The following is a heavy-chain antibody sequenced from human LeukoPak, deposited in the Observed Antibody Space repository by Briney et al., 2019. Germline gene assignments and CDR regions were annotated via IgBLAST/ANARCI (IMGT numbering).Heavy chain of an antibody. CDR2: ISYDGSNK. D-gene: IGHD3-10*01. CDR3: ASGLGGITMVRGVIFPDYYYGMDV. J-gene: IGHJ6*02. CDR1: GFTFSSYA. V-gene: IGHV3-30*04. Sequence: GRSLRLSCAASGFTFSSYAMHWVRQAPGKGLEWVAVISYDGSNKYYADSVKGRFTISRDNSKNTLYLQMNSLRAEDTAVYYCASGLGGITMVRGVIFPDYYYGMDVWGQGTTVTVSS.